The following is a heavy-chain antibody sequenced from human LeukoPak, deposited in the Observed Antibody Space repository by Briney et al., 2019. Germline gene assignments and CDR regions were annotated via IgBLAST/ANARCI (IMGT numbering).Heavy chain of an antibody. Sequence: SGPTLVKPTQTLTLTCTFSGFSLSTSGVGVGWIRQPPGKALEWLALIYWDDDKRYSPSLKSRLTITKETSKNQVVLTMTNMDPVDTATYYCARTLVDYVWGSYRYTGFDYWGQGTLVTVSS. CDR1: GFSLSTSGVG. V-gene: IGHV2-5*02. D-gene: IGHD3-16*02. CDR2: IYWDDDK. J-gene: IGHJ4*02. CDR3: ARTLVDYVWGSYRYTGFDY.